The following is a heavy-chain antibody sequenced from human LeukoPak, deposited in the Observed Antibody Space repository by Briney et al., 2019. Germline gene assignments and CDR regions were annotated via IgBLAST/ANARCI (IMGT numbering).Heavy chain of an antibody. Sequence: SETLSLTCTVSGGSISSGGYYWSWIRQPPGKGLEWIGYIYHSGSTYYNPSLKSRVTISVGRSKNQFSLKLSSVTAADTAVYYCARTTYYDFWSGYYRRGYYFDYWGQGTLVTVSS. CDR1: GGSISSGGYY. CDR2: IYHSGST. CDR3: ARTTYYDFWSGYYRRGYYFDY. D-gene: IGHD3-3*01. J-gene: IGHJ4*02. V-gene: IGHV4-30-2*01.